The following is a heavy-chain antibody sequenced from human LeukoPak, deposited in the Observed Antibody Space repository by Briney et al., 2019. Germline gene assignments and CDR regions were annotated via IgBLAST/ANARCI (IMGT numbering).Heavy chain of an antibody. CDR3: ARGYRSGSYWRFDY. V-gene: IGHV4-34*01. D-gene: IGHD1-26*01. Sequence: PPGKGLEWIGEINHSGSTNYNPSLKSRVTISVDTSKNQFSLKLGSVTAADTAVYYCARGYRSGSYWRFDYWGQGTLATVSS. J-gene: IGHJ4*02. CDR2: INHSGST.